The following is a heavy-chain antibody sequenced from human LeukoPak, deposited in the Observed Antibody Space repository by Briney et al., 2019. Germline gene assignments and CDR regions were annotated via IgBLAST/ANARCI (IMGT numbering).Heavy chain of an antibody. V-gene: IGHV4-34*01. D-gene: IGHD3-22*01. CDR2: INHSGST. CDR3: ARDRYDSDGFQDAEYYGMDV. CDR1: GGSFSGYY. Sequence: PSETLSLTCAVYGGSFSGYYWSWIRQPPGKGLEWIGEINHSGSTNYNPSLKSRVTISVDTSKNQFSLKLSSVTAADTAVYFCARDRYDSDGFQDAEYYGMDVWGPGTTVIVSS. J-gene: IGHJ6*02.